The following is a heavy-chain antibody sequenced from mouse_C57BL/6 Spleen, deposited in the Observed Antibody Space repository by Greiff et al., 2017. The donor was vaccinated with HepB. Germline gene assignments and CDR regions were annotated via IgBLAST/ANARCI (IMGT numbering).Heavy chain of an antibody. CDR3: ASPPYYGSSWFAY. CDR2: IYPGDGDT. Sequence: QVQLQQSGPELVKPGASVKISCKASGYAFSSSWMNWVKQRPGKGLEWIGRIYPGDGDTNYNGKFKGKATLTADKSSSTAYMQLSSLTSEDSAVYFCASPPYYGSSWFAYWGQGTLVTVSA. D-gene: IGHD1-1*01. J-gene: IGHJ3*01. V-gene: IGHV1-82*01. CDR1: GYAFSSSW.